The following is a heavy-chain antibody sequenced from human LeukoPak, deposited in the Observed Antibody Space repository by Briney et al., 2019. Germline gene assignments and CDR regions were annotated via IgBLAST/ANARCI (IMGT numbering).Heavy chain of an antibody. J-gene: IGHJ4*02. D-gene: IGHD6-6*01. CDR2: INSDGSST. CDR3: ARGPRGIAARPSESHFDY. CDR1: GFTFSSYW. V-gene: IGHV3-74*01. Sequence: PGGSLRLSCAASGFTFSSYWMHWVRQAPGKGLVWVSRINSDGSSTSYADSVKGRFTISRDNAKNTLYLQMNSLRAEDTAVYYCARGPRGIAARPSESHFDYWGQGTLVTVSS.